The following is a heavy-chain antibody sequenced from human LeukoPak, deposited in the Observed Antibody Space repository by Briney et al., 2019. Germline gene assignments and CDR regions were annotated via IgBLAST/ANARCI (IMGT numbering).Heavy chain of an antibody. V-gene: IGHV4-34*01. D-gene: IGHD6-13*01. CDR2: INHSGST. CDR1: GGSFSGYY. J-gene: IGHJ6*02. Sequence: SETLSLTCAVYGGSFSGYYWSWIRQPPGKGLEWIGEINHSGSTNYNPSLKSRVTISVDTSKNKFSLKLSSVTAADTAVYYCARRYSSSWYYYYGMDVWGQGTTVTVSS. CDR3: ARRYSSSWYYYYGMDV.